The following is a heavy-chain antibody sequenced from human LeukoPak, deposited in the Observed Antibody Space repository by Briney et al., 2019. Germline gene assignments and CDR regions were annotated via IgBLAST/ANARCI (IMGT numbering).Heavy chain of an antibody. D-gene: IGHD2-2*01. Sequence: SETLSLTCTVSGGSISSYYWSWIRQPPGKGLEWVGYIYYTGSTNYNPSLKSRVTISVDTSKNQFSLKLRSVTAAGTAVYYCARVRWAAAGLYTFDYWGQGTLVTVSS. J-gene: IGHJ4*02. CDR2: IYYTGST. V-gene: IGHV4-59*01. CDR1: GGSISSYY. CDR3: ARVRWAAAGLYTFDY.